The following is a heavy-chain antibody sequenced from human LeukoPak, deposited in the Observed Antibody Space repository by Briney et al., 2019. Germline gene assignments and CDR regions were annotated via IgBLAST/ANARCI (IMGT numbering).Heavy chain of an antibody. Sequence: SETLSLTCAVYGESSFSSYYWSWIRQTPGGALEWIGEINHSGYTNYNPSLKSRVTLSIDTSKNQFSLRLNSATAADTAVYYCSRQVDGNDYWGQGALVTVSS. V-gene: IGHV4-34*01. CDR1: GESSFSSYY. D-gene: IGHD6-19*01. J-gene: IGHJ4*02. CDR3: SRQVDGNDY. CDR2: INHSGYT.